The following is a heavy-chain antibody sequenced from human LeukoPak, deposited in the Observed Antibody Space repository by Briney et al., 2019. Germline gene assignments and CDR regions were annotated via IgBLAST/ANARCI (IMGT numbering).Heavy chain of an antibody. Sequence: SETLSLTCAVYGGSFSGYYWSWIRQPPGKGLEWIGEINHSGSTNYNPSHKSRVTISVDTSKNQFSLKLSSVTAADTAVYYCAERGYGDYLTYDYWGQGTLVTVSS. CDR1: GGSFSGYY. CDR3: AERGYGDYLTYDY. D-gene: IGHD4-17*01. CDR2: INHSGST. V-gene: IGHV4-34*01. J-gene: IGHJ4*02.